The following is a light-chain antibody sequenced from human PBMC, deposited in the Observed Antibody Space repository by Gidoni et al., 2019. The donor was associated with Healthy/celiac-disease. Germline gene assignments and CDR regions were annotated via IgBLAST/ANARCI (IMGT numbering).Light chain of an antibody. J-gene: IGLJ2*01. CDR3: GTWDSSLSASV. CDR1: ISNIGKNY. Sequence: QSVLTQPHHVAAAPGQKVTISCSGSISNIGKNYVSWYHQLPGTAPKLLIYDNNKRPSVIPDRFSGSKSGTSATLGITGLQTGDEADYYCGTWDSSLSASVFGGGTKLTVL. V-gene: IGLV1-51*01. CDR2: DNN.